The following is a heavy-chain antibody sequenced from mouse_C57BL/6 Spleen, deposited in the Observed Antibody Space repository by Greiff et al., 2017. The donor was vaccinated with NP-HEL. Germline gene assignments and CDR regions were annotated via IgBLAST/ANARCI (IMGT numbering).Heavy chain of an antibody. J-gene: IGHJ2*01. CDR3: AREYYGSSDCDY. CDR2: IYPGSGST. Sequence: QVQLQQPGAELVKPGASVKMSCKASGYTFTSYWITWVKQRPGQGLEWIGDIYPGSGSTNYNEKFKSKATLTVDTSSSTAYMQLSSLTSEDAAVYDWAREYYGSSDCDYWGQGTTLTVSS. CDR1: GYTFTSYW. V-gene: IGHV1-55*01. D-gene: IGHD1-1*01.